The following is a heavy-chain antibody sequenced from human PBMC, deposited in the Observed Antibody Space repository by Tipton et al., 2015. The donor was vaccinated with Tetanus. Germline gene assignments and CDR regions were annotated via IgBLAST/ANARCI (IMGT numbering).Heavy chain of an antibody. J-gene: IGHJ4*02. CDR1: GVSMRNGGFS. CDR2: ISHSGTT. CDR3: ARDRRDFAYDSRGFYSPLYYFDN. D-gene: IGHD3-22*01. Sequence: TLSLTCDVSGVSMRNGGFSWNWVRQPPGKGLEWLGYISHSGTTNYNPSLMSRVTLSLDTARGQFSLKLTSVTAADAAVYFCARDRRDFAYDSRGFYSPLYYFDNWGQGLRVTVSS. V-gene: IGHV4-30-2*05.